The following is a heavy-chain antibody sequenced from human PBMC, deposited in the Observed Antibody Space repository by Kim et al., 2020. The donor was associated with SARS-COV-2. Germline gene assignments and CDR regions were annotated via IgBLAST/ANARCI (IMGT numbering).Heavy chain of an antibody. J-gene: IGHJ4*02. CDR3: ARDKTTTVVTLFDY. D-gene: IGHD4-17*01. V-gene: IGHV3-11*04. Sequence: ADSEEGRFTITRDNAKNSLYLRMNSLRAEDTAVYYCARDKTTTVVTLFDYWGQGTLVTVSS.